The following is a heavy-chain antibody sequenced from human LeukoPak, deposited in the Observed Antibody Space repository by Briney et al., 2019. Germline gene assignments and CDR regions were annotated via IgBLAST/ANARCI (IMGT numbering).Heavy chain of an antibody. CDR1: GFTFSTYA. CDR3: ASIEYYYDSSGLFY. Sequence: GGSLRLSCAASGFTFSTYAMSWVRQAPGKGLEWVSGISGSGDNTNYADSVKGRFTISRDNSKNTLYLQMNSLRAEDTAVYYCASIEYYYDSSGLFYWGQGTLVTVSS. CDR2: ISGSGDNT. D-gene: IGHD3-22*01. J-gene: IGHJ4*02. V-gene: IGHV3-23*01.